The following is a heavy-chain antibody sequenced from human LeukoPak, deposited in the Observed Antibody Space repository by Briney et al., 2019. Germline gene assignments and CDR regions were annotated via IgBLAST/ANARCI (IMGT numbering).Heavy chain of an antibody. Sequence: AGGSLRLSCAASGFTFSSYWMHWVRQAPGKGLVWVSRINSDGSSTSYADSVKGRFTISRDNAKNTLYLQMNSLRAEDTAVYYCAREDHNYYYDSSGYYDWGRGTLVTVSS. J-gene: IGHJ4*02. CDR3: AREDHNYYYDSSGYYD. CDR1: GFTFSSYW. CDR2: INSDGSST. V-gene: IGHV3-74*01. D-gene: IGHD3-22*01.